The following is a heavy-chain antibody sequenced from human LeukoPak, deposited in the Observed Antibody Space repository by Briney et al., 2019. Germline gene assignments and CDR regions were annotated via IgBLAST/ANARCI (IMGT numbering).Heavy chain of an antibody. CDR3: ARGLDYYDSPSDY. Sequence: PGGSLRLSCAASGFTVSSNYMSWVRQAPGKGLEWVSVIYSGGSAYYADSVKGRFTISRDNSKNTLYLQMNSLRAEDTAVYFCARGLDYYDSPSDYWGQGTLVTVSS. CDR1: GFTVSSNY. D-gene: IGHD3-22*01. CDR2: IYSGGSA. V-gene: IGHV3-53*01. J-gene: IGHJ4*02.